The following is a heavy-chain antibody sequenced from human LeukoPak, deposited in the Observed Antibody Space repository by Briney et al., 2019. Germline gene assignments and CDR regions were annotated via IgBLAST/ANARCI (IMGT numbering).Heavy chain of an antibody. CDR1: GYSLSSGYD. Sequence: SETLSLTCTVSGYSLSSGYDWGWIRQPPGKGLEWIGCIYQSGSTYYNPSLKSRVAISVDTSKNQFSLKLSSVTAADTAVYYCVGVQWLASSEYYFDYWGQGTLVTVSS. CDR2: IYQSGST. J-gene: IGHJ4*02. D-gene: IGHD6-19*01. V-gene: IGHV4-38-2*02. CDR3: VGVQWLASSEYYFDY.